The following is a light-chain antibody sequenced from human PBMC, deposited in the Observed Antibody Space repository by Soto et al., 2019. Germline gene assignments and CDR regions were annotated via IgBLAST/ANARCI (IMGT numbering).Light chain of an antibody. CDR2: AAS. J-gene: IGKJ5*01. CDR1: QGIDSS. V-gene: IGKV1-9*01. Sequence: ILLTQSPSSLSASVGDRFTITCRASQGIDSSFAWYQEKPGKAPKLLIYAASSLQSGVPSRFSGSGSGTDFTLTISSLQPEDFATYYCQQLHDYPITFGQGTQLEIK. CDR3: QQLHDYPIT.